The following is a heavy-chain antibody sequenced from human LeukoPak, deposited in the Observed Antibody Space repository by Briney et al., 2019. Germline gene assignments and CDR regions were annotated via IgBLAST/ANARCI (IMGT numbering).Heavy chain of an antibody. V-gene: IGHV1-2*02. Sequence: ASVKVSGKASGYTFTGYYMHWVRQAPGQGLEWMGWINPNSGGTNYAQKFQGRVTMTRDTSISTAYMELSRLRSDDTAVYYCARAPTGWNHVHSLDYWGQGTLVTASS. CDR3: ARAPTGWNHVHSLDY. D-gene: IGHD1-14*01. CDR1: GYTFTGYY. J-gene: IGHJ4*02. CDR2: INPNSGGT.